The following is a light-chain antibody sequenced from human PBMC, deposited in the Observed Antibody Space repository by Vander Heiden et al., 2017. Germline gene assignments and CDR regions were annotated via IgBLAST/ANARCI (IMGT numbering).Light chain of an antibody. Sequence: EIVLTQSPATLSLSPGERATLSCRASQRVSSYFDWYQQKPGQAPRLLIYDASNRATGIPARFSGSGSGTDFTLTISSLEPEDFAVYYCQQRSNWPPPLTFGGGTKVEIK. CDR2: DAS. V-gene: IGKV3-11*01. CDR3: QQRSNWPPPLT. J-gene: IGKJ4*01. CDR1: QRVSSY.